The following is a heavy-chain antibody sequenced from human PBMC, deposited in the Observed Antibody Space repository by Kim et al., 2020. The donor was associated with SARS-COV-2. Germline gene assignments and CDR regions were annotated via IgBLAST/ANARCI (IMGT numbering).Heavy chain of an antibody. Sequence: SETLSLTCTVSGGSISSYYWSRIRQPPGKGLEWIGYIYYSGSTNYNPSLKSRVTISVDTSKNQFSLKLSSVTAADTAVYYCARGGYNYYGSGSYFGYWGQGTLVTVSS. CDR1: GGSISSYY. J-gene: IGHJ4*02. CDR2: IYYSGST. D-gene: IGHD3-10*01. CDR3: ARGGYNYYGSGSYFGY. V-gene: IGHV4-59*01.